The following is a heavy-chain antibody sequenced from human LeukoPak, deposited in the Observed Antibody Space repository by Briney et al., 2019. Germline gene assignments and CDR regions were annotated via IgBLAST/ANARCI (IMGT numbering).Heavy chain of an antibody. CDR1: GGSISSGGYS. V-gene: IGHV4-30-2*01. D-gene: IGHD3-16*01. Sequence: PSETLSLTCAVSGGSISSGGYSWSWIRQPPGKGLEWNGYIYHSGSTYYNPSLKSRVTISVDRSKNQFSLKLSSVTAEDTAVYYCARGRYDFGGYYFDYWGQGTLVTVSS. J-gene: IGHJ4*02. CDR3: ARGRYDFGGYYFDY. CDR2: IYHSGST.